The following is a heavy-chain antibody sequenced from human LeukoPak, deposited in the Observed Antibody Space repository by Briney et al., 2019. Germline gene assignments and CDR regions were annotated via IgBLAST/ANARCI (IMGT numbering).Heavy chain of an antibody. CDR2: IKQDGSEK. CDR3: AELGITMIGGV. Sequence: GGSLRLSCAASGFNFSIYWMTWVRQAPGKGLEWVANIKQDGSEKYYVDSVKGRFTLSRDNAKNSLYLQMNSLRAEDTAVYYCAELGITMIGGVWGKGTTVTISS. V-gene: IGHV3-7*01. J-gene: IGHJ6*04. CDR1: GFNFSIYW. D-gene: IGHD3-10*02.